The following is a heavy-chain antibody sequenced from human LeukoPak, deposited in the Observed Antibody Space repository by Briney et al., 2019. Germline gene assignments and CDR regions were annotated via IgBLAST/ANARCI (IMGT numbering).Heavy chain of an antibody. CDR1: GFTFSSYS. J-gene: IGHJ4*02. Sequence: GGSLRLSCAASGFTFSSYSMNWVCQAPGKGLEWVSYISSSSSTIHYADSLKGRFTISRDNAKNSLYLQMNSLRDEDTAVYYCARQRQGSFDYWGQGTLVTVSS. CDR2: ISSSSSTI. D-gene: IGHD2-15*01. CDR3: ARQRQGSFDY. V-gene: IGHV3-48*02.